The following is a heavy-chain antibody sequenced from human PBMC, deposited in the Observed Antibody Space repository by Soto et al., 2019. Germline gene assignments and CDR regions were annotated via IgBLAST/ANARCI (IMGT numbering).Heavy chain of an antibody. CDR3: ARGSGTYPNYFDS. CDR1: GFSLSTSGVS. D-gene: IGHD3-10*01. J-gene: IGHJ4*02. V-gene: IGHV2-70*13. Sequence: ESGPTLVNPTQTLALTCTLSGFSLSTSGVSVNWIRQPPGKALEWLALIDWEGDRYYSTSLKTRLTISRDTSKNQVVLRVTDMDPMDTATYFCARGSGTYPNYFDSWGQGTLVTVPS. CDR2: IDWEGDR.